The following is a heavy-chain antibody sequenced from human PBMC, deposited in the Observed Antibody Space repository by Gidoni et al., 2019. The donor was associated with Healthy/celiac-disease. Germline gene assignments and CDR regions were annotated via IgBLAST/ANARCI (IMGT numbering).Heavy chain of an antibody. D-gene: IGHD4-17*01. CDR1: GGSISRISYY. CDR3: ARHNGDYETFYYYYYYMDV. CDR2: IYYSGST. Sequence: QLQLQESGPGLVKPSETLSLTCTVSGGSISRISYYWGCIRPPPGKGLEWIGSIYYSGSTYYNPSLKSRVTISVDTSKNQFSLKLSSVTAADTAVYYCARHNGDYETFYYYYYYMDVWGKGTTVTVSS. J-gene: IGHJ6*03. V-gene: IGHV4-39*01.